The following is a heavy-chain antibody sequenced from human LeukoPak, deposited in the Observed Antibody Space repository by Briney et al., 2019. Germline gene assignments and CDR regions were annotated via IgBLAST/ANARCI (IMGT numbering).Heavy chain of an antibody. V-gene: IGHV4-30-4*01. J-gene: IGHJ4*02. Sequence: SQTLSLTCTVSGGSISSGDYYWSWIRQPPGKGLEWIGYIYYSGSTYYNPSLKSRVTISVDTSKNQFSLKLSSVTAADTAVYYCARGPFYGDFFFDYWGQGTLVTVSS. D-gene: IGHD4-17*01. CDR1: GGSISSGDYY. CDR3: ARGPFYGDFFFDY. CDR2: IYYSGST.